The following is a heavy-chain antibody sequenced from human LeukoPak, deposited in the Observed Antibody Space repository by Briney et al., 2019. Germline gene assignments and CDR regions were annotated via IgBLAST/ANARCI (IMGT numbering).Heavy chain of an antibody. CDR1: GGTFSSYA. CDR2: IIPIFGTA. D-gene: IGHD6-13*01. CDR3: ARGLAAAGNRIDAFDI. J-gene: IGHJ3*02. V-gene: IGHV1-69*13. Sequence: EASVKVSCKASGGTFSSYAISWVRQAPGQGLEWMGGIIPIFGTANYAQKFQGRVTITADESTSTAYMELSSLRSEDTAVYYCARGLAAAGNRIDAFDIWGQGTMVTVSS.